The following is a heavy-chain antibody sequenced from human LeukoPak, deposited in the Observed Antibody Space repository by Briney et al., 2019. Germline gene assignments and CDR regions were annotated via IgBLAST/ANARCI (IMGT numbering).Heavy chain of an antibody. CDR2: IIPILGIA. D-gene: IGHD3-10*01. J-gene: IGHJ3*02. CDR3: AKDRWYYGSGSYVDAFDM. CDR1: GGTFSSYA. V-gene: IGHV1-69*04. Sequence: SVKVSCKASGGTFSSYAISWVRQAPGRGLEWMGRIIPILGIANYAQKFQGRVTITADESTSTAYMELSSLRSEDTAVYSCAKDRWYYGSGSYVDAFDMWGQGTMVTVSS.